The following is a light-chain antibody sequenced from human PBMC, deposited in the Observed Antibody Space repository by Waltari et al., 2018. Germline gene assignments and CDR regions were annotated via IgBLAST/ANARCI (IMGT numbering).Light chain of an antibody. CDR3: AAWDDSLNGHWV. V-gene: IGLV1-44*01. Sequence: QSVLTQPPSASGTPGPRVTFLCSRRAPTIGNNVLNWYQQLPGKAPKLVIYRNQQRPSGVPDRFSGSKSGTSASLAISGLHSEDEADYYCAAWDDSLNGHWVFGGGTKVTVL. CDR2: RNQ. CDR1: APTIGNNV. J-gene: IGLJ3*02.